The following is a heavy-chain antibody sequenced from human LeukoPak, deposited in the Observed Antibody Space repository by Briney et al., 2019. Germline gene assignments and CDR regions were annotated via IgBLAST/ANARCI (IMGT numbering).Heavy chain of an antibody. CDR3: ARLLYRGVGATFVHWFDP. V-gene: IGHV4-59*08. CDR2: IYYSGST. CDR1: GGSISSYY. D-gene: IGHD1-26*01. J-gene: IGHJ5*02. Sequence: SETLSLTCTVSGGSISSYYWSWIRQPPGKGLEWIGYIYYSGSTNYNPSLKSRVTISVDTSKNQFPLKLSSVTAADTAVYYWARLLYRGVGATFVHWFDPWGQGTLVTVSS.